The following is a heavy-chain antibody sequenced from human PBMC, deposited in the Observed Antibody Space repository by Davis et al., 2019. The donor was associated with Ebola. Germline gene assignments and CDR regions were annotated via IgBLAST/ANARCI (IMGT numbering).Heavy chain of an antibody. Sequence: GESLKISCAASGFTFSSSWMTWVRQAPGKGLEWVANIKQDGSEKYCVDSVKGRFTISGDNAKNSLYLQMNSLRAEDTAVYYCARDNWNSFDYWGQGTLVTVSS. V-gene: IGHV3-7*01. CDR2: IKQDGSEK. CDR3: ARDNWNSFDY. D-gene: IGHD1-20*01. J-gene: IGHJ4*02. CDR1: GFTFSSSW.